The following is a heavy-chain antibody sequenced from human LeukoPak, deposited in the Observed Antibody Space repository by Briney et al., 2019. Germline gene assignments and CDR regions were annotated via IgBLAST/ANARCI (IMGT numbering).Heavy chain of an antibody. CDR1: GGSFSGYY. CDR2: INHSGST. J-gene: IGHJ4*02. Sequence: PSETLSLTCAVYGGSFSGYYWSWIRQPPGKGLEWIGEINHSGSTNYNPSLKSRVTISVDTSKNQFSLKLSPVTAADTAVYYCARGRYSSGWYSYYFDYWGQGTLVTVSS. V-gene: IGHV4-34*01. CDR3: ARGRYSSGWYSYYFDY. D-gene: IGHD6-19*01.